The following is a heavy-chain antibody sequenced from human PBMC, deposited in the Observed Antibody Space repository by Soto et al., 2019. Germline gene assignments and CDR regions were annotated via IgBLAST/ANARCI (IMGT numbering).Heavy chain of an antibody. Sequence: ASVKVSCKASGGTFSSYAISWVRQAPGQGLEWMGGIIPIFGTANYAQKFQGRVTITADESTSTAYMELSSLRSEDTAVYYCAVTYYYDISGYYYYSGMDVLGQGTTVTVS. J-gene: IGHJ6*02. V-gene: IGHV1-69*13. D-gene: IGHD3-22*01. CDR1: GGTFSSYA. CDR3: AVTYYYDISGYYYYSGMDV. CDR2: IIPIFGTA.